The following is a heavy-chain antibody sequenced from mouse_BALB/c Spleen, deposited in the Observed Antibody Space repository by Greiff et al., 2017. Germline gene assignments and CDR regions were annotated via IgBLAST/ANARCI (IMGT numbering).Heavy chain of an antibody. CDR2: IWSGGST. CDR3: ARRDGTYVCYAMDY. Sequence: VQLQQSGPGLVQPSQTLSITCTVSGFSLTSYCVHWVRQSPGNGLEWLGVIWSGGSTDYNVAFISRMSISKDNSKRQVFFKMNSLQANDTAIDYCARRDGTYVCYAMDYWGQGTSVTVSA. CDR1: GFSLTSYC. J-gene: IGHJ4*01. D-gene: IGHD1-1*01. V-gene: IGHV2-2*02.